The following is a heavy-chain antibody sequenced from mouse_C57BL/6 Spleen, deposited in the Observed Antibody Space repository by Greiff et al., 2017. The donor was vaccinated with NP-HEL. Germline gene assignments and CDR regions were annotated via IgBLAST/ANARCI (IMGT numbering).Heavy chain of an antibody. CDR3: ARERIITTVVATGGAMDY. CDR1: GYTFTSYW. V-gene: IGHV1-52*01. Sequence: VQLQQPGAELVRPGSSVKLSCKASGYTFTSYWMHWVKQRPIQGLEWIGNIDPSDSETHYNQKFKDKATLTVDKSSSTAYMQLSSLTSEDSAVYYCARERIITTVVATGGAMDYWGQGTSVTVSS. J-gene: IGHJ4*01. D-gene: IGHD1-1*01. CDR2: IDPSDSET.